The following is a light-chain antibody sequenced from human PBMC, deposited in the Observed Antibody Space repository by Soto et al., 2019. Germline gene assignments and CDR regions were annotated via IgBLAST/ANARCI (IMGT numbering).Light chain of an antibody. V-gene: IGKV3-15*01. J-gene: IGKJ4*01. CDR2: GAS. CDR1: QSVSSD. Sequence: EIVLTQSPATLPVSPGERATLSCRASQSVSSDLAWYQQTPGQAPRLLIYGASTRATGIPARVSGSGSGTEFTLTISSLQSEDFAVYYCQQYNSWPLTLGGGTKVDIK. CDR3: QQYNSWPLT.